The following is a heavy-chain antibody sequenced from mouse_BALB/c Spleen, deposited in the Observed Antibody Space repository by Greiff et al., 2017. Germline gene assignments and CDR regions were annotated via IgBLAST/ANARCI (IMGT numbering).Heavy chain of an antibody. CDR2: IAPGSGST. V-gene: IGHV1S41*01. J-gene: IGHJ1*01. CDR1: GYTFTSYW. D-gene: IGHD1-1*01. Sequence: DLVKPGASVKLSCKASGYTFTSYWINWIKQRPGQGLEWIGRIAPGSGSTYYNEMFKGKATLTVDTSSSTAYIQLSSLSSEDSAVYCCARATTVVEGYFDVWGAGTTVTVSS. CDR3: ARATTVVEGYFDV.